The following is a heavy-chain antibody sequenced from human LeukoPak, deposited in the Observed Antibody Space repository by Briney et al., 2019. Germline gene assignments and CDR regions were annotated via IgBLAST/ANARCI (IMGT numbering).Heavy chain of an antibody. CDR3: ARKGDNSSSGLYYFDY. CDR2: INPNSGDT. V-gene: IGHV1-2*02. J-gene: IGHJ4*02. Sequence: ASVKVSCKASGYTFTGYYMHWVRQAPGQGLEWMGWINPNSGDTNYAQKFQGRVTMTRDTSITTAYMELSRLRSDDTAVYYCARKGDNSSSGLYYFDYWGQGTLVTVSS. CDR1: GYTFTGYY. D-gene: IGHD6-13*01.